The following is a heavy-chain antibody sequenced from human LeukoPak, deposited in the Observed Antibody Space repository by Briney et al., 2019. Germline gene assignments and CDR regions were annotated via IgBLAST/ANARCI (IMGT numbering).Heavy chain of an antibody. CDR3: ARHPAISATSFYGMDV. J-gene: IGHJ6*02. CDR1: GASISSSSYY. D-gene: IGHD2-15*01. V-gene: IGHV4-39*01. Sequence: SETLFLTCTVSGASISSSSYYWGWIRQPPGKGPEWIGNIYHRGSTYYNPSLKSRVTIFVDTSKNQFSLKLSSVTAADTAVYHCARHPAISATSFYGMDVCGQGTTVTVSS. CDR2: IYHRGST.